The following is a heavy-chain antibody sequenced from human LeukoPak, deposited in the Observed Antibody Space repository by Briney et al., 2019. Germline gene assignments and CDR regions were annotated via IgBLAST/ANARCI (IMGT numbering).Heavy chain of an antibody. J-gene: IGHJ4*02. D-gene: IGHD4-17*01. V-gene: IGHV3-21*06. Sequence: GGSLRLSCAASGFTFSSCSMNWVRQAPGKGLEWVSSISFSSSYIYYADSVKGRFTISRDNAKNSLYLQMNSLRAEDTAVYYCARRPNGDYPPDHWGQGTLVTVSS. CDR3: ARRPNGDYPPDH. CDR1: GFTFSSCS. CDR2: ISFSSSYI.